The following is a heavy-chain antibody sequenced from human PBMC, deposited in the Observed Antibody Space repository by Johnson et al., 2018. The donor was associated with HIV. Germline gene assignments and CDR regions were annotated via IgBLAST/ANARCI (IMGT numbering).Heavy chain of an antibody. V-gene: IGHV3-7*01. D-gene: IGHD1-1*01. CDR2: IKQAGSEK. CDR1: GFTFSSYW. Sequence: VQLVESGGGLVKPGGSLRLSCAASGFTFSSYWMSWVRQAPGKGLEWVANIKQAGSEKYYVDSVKGRFTISRDNAKNSLYLQMNSLRAEDTAVYYCARQLATGDDAFDIWGQGTMVTVSS. J-gene: IGHJ3*02. CDR3: ARQLATGDDAFDI.